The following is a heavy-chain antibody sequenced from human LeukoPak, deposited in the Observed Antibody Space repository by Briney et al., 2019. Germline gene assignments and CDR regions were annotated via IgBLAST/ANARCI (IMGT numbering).Heavy chain of an antibody. Sequence: ASVKVSCKASGYTFTSYYMHWVRQAPGQGLEWMGIINPSGGSTSYAQKFQGRVTMTRDTSTSTVYMELSSLRSEDTAVYYCASDKGGSGWYEAWFDPWGQGTLVTVSS. CDR3: ASDKGGSGWYEAWFDP. CDR2: INPSGGST. CDR1: GYTFTSYY. D-gene: IGHD6-19*01. J-gene: IGHJ5*02. V-gene: IGHV1-46*01.